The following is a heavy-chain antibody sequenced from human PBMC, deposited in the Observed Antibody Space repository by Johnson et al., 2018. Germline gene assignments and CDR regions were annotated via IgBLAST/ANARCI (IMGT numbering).Heavy chain of an antibody. J-gene: IGHJ6*02. D-gene: IGHD4-17*01. CDR2: IVVGSGNT. V-gene: IGHV1-58*01. CDR1: GFTFTSSA. CDR3: AAPDYGDYYYYDYGMDV. Sequence: QLVQSGPEVKKPGTSVKVSCKASGFTFTSSAVQWVRQARGQRLEWIGWIVVGSGNTNYAQKFQERVTITRDMSTSTAYMELSSRRSEDTAVYYCAAPDYGDYYYYDYGMDVWGQGTTFTVSS.